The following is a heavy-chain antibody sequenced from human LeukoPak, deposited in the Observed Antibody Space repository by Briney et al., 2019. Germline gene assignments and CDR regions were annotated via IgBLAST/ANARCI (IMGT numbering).Heavy chain of an antibody. Sequence: SETLSLTCTVSGYSISSGYYWGWIRQPPGKGLEWIGSIYHSGSTYYNPSLKSRVTISVDTSKNQFSLKLSSVTAADTAVYYCSAAEVVTATFDYWGQGTLVTVSS. CDR1: GYSISSGYY. J-gene: IGHJ4*02. V-gene: IGHV4-38-2*02. D-gene: IGHD2-21*02. CDR2: IYHSGST. CDR3: SAAEVVTATFDY.